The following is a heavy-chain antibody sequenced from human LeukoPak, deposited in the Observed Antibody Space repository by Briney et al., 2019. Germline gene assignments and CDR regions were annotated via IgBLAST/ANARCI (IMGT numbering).Heavy chain of an antibody. CDR3: ARGITFFDY. CDR2: IYYSGST. D-gene: IGHD1-14*01. V-gene: IGHV4-59*01. Sequence: SETLSLTCTVSGGSISPYYWSWIRQPPGKGLEWIGYIYYSGSTKYNPSLKSRVTISLDTSKNQFSLKLKSVTAADTAIYYCARGITFFDYWGQGPLVTVSS. J-gene: IGHJ4*02. CDR1: GGSISPYY.